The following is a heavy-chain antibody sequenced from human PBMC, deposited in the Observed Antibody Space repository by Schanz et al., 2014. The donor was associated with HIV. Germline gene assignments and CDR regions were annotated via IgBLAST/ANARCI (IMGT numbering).Heavy chain of an antibody. J-gene: IGHJ4*02. CDR1: GFTFNNYA. CDR2: ISESGSRS. Sequence: EVQVVESGGGLVQPGGSLRLSCIASGFTFNNYAMTWVRQAPGKGLEWVSSISESGSRSYYADSVNGRFTISRDNSKNTLYLQMNSLRAEDTAVYYCVRGLLFQGFFDSWGQGALVTVSS. CDR3: VRGLLFQGFFDS. D-gene: IGHD3-10*01. V-gene: IGHV3-23*04.